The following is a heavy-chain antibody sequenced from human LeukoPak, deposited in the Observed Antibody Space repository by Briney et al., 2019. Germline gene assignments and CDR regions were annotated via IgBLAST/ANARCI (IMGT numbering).Heavy chain of an antibody. D-gene: IGHD2-15*01. CDR3: ASLQLLGRYYFDS. J-gene: IGHJ4*02. Sequence: SETLSLTCTVPGDSVTNNNYYWGWIRQPPGKGLEWIGGTYYTGSTYYNPSLKSRVTISVDTSKSQFSLRLTSVTATDTAVYYCASLQLLGRYYFDSWGQGTLVTVSS. CDR1: GDSVTNNNYY. V-gene: IGHV4-39*01. CDR2: TYYTGST.